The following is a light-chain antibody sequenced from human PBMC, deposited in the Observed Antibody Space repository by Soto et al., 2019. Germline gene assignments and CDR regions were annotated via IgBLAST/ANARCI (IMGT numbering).Light chain of an antibody. CDR3: AAWDDSLSGPV. J-gene: IGLJ7*01. Sequence: QSVLTQPPSASGTPRQRVTISCSGSSSNIGSNYVYWYQQLPGTAPKLLIYRNNQRPSGVPDRFSGSKSGTSASLAIGGLRSEDEADYYCAAWDDSLSGPVFGGGTQLTVL. V-gene: IGLV1-47*01. CDR2: RNN. CDR1: SSNIGSNY.